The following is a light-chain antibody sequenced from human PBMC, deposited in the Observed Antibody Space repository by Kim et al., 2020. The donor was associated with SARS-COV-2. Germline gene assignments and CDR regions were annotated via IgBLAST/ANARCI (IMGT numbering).Light chain of an antibody. CDR1: QSISNW. J-gene: IGKJ2*01. CDR3: QQFSTYPYT. V-gene: IGKV1-5*03. Sequence: SASVGDRVTIACRASQSISNWLAWYQQGPGRAPKLLIYKASTLESGVPSRFSGSGSGTEFTLTISGLQPDDFGTYYCQQFSTYPYTFGQGTELEI. CDR2: KAS.